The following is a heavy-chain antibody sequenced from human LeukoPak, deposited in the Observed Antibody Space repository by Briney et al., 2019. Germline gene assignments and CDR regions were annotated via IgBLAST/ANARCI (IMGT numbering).Heavy chain of an antibody. V-gene: IGHV4-4*07. J-gene: IGHJ3*02. CDR1: GGSISSYY. Sequence: PSDTLSLTCTVSGGSISSYYWSWMRQPAGKGLEWIGRIYTSWCTNYNPPLKSRVTLPVDTPKNQFSLKLHPVTAPGTPVAFSERGVVGGIGTVAFDIWGQGTMVTVSS. D-gene: IGHD1-26*01. CDR3: ERGVVGGIGTVAFDI. CDR2: IYTSWCT.